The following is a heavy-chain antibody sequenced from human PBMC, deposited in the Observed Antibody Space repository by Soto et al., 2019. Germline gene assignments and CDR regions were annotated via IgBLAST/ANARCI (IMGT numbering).Heavy chain of an antibody. CDR3: AXXXXXGGWDSSSSGWYXXL. CDR2: IIPIFGTA. V-gene: IGHV1-69*01. J-gene: IGHJ2*01. D-gene: IGHD6-6*01. CDR1: GGTFSSYA. Sequence: QVQLVQSGAEVKKPGSSVKVSCKASGGTFSSYAISWVRQAPGQGLEWMGGIIPIFGTANYAQKFQGRVTITADESTSTAYMELSSLRSEDTAVYYCAXXXXXGGWDSSSSGWYXXLWGRGTLXXXSS.